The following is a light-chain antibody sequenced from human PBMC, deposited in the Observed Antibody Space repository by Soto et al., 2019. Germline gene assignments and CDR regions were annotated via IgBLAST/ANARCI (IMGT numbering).Light chain of an antibody. J-gene: IGLJ2*01. CDR3: QSYDSSLSGHVV. Sequence: QSVLTQPPSVSGAPGQRVTISCTGSSSNIGAGYDVHWYQQLPGTAPKLLIYGNSNRPSGVPDRFSGSKSGTSASLAITGLQAEDEADYYYQSYDSSLSGHVVFGGGTKVTVL. V-gene: IGLV1-40*01. CDR1: SSNIGAGYD. CDR2: GNS.